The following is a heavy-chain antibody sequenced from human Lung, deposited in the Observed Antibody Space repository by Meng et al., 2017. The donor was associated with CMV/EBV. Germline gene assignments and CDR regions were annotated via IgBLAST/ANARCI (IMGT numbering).Heavy chain of an antibody. V-gene: IGHV3-21*06. CDR3: ARPTGVDGMDV. CDR2: VSSSSSHI. Sequence: GGSLRLSCAASGFTFSYYSMNWVRQAPGKGLEWVSSVSSSSSHIYYSDSVRGRFTISRDNAKNSLYLQMDSLRAGDTGVYYCARPTGVDGMDVWGQGTTV. D-gene: IGHD7-27*01. J-gene: IGHJ6*02. CDR1: GFTFSYYS.